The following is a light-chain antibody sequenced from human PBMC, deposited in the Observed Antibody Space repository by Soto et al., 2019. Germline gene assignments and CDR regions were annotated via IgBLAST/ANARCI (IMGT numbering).Light chain of an antibody. CDR1: QSVSSN. V-gene: IGKV3-15*01. CDR2: GAS. J-gene: IGKJ1*01. Sequence: EIVMTQSPATLSVSPGERATLSCRASQSVSSNLAWYQQKPGQAPXLXIXGASTRATGIPARFSGSGSGTEFTLTISSLQSEDFAVYYCQQYNNWPPWTFGQGTKVDIK. CDR3: QQYNNWPPWT.